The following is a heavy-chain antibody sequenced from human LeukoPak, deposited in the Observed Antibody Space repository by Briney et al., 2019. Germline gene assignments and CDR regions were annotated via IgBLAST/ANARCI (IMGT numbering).Heavy chain of an antibody. CDR2: IYYSGST. J-gene: IGHJ3*02. CDR1: GGSISSYY. Sequence: SETLSLTCTVSGGSISSYYWSWIRQRPGKGLEWIGYIYYSGSTNYNPSLKSRVTISVDTSKNQFSLKLSSVTAADTAVYYCARSHSSSWTDAFDIWGQGTMVTVSS. V-gene: IGHV4-59*01. D-gene: IGHD6-13*01. CDR3: ARSHSSSWTDAFDI.